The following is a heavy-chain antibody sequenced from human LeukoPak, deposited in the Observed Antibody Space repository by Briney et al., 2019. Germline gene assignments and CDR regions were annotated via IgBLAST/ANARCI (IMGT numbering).Heavy chain of an antibody. J-gene: IGHJ4*02. CDR1: GYTFTSYD. V-gene: IGHV1-8*01. CDR2: MNPNSGNT. CDR3: ARGPGYYYDSSGYYASHFDY. D-gene: IGHD3-22*01. Sequence: ASVKVSCKASGYTFTSYDINWVRQATGQGLEWMGWMNPNSGNTGYAQKFQGRVTMTRNTSISTAYMELSSLRSEDTAVYYCARGPGYYYDSSGYYASHFDYWGQGTLVTVSS.